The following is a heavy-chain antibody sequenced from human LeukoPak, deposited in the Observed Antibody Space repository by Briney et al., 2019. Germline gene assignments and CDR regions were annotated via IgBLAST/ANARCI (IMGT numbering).Heavy chain of an antibody. CDR1: GFTFSNAW. V-gene: IGHV3-15*07. D-gene: IGHD3-10*01. J-gene: IGHJ4*02. CDR3: ATVRGVIIAHYFDY. Sequence: PGGSLRLSCAASGFTFSNAWMNWVRQAPGKGLEWVGRIKSKTDGGTTDYAAPVKGRFTISRDDSENTLYLQMNSLKTEDTAVYYCATVRGVIIAHYFDYWGQGTLVTVSS. CDR2: IKSKTDGGTT.